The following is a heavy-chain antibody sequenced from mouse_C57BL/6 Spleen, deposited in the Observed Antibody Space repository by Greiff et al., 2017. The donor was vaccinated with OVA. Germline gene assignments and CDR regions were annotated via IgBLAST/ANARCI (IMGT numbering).Heavy chain of an antibody. CDR1: GYTFTDYY. CDR3: ARFDGYYWYFDV. V-gene: IGHV1-26*01. D-gene: IGHD2-3*01. J-gene: IGHJ1*03. CDR2: INPNNGGT. Sequence: VQLKQSGPELVKPGASVKISCKASGYTFTDYYMNWVKQSHGKSLEWIGDINPNNGGTSYNQKFKGKATLTVDKSSSTAYMELRSLTSEDSAVYYCARFDGYYWYFDVWGTGTTVTVSS.